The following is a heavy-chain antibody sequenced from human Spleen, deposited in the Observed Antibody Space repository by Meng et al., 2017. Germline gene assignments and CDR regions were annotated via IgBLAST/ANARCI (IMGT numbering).Heavy chain of an antibody. J-gene: IGHJ5*02. D-gene: IGHD3-10*01. CDR3: ARRGGSGRYSP. Sequence: QSQLQESGPGLVNPSGALSLPCSVSGGSISTSGYYWGWIRQPPGKGLEWIGSIGHSGFTYYTPSLKSRVAVSPDTSKSQFSLKLSSVTAADTAVYYCARRGGSGRYSPWGQGTLVTVSS. CDR1: GGSISTSGYY. V-gene: IGHV4-39*01. CDR2: IGHSGFT.